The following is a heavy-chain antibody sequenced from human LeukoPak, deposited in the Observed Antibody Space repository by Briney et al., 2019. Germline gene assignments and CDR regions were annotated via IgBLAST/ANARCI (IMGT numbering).Heavy chain of an antibody. J-gene: IGHJ5*02. CDR1: GGSISSYF. Sequence: SETLSLTCTVSGGSISSYFWSWIRQPPGKGLEWIGYVYYSGSTNYNPSLKSRVTISVDTSKNQFSLKLSSVTAADTAVYYCARGPPGGQFDPWGQGTLVTVSS. D-gene: IGHD3-10*01. CDR3: ARGPPGGQFDP. V-gene: IGHV4-59*01. CDR2: VYYSGST.